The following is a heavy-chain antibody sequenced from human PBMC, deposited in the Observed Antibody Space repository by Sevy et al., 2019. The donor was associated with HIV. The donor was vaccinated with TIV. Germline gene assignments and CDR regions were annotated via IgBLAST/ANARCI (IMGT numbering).Heavy chain of an antibody. Sequence: GGSLRLSCAASGFTFSSYSMNWVRQAPGKGLEWVSYISSSSSTIYYADSVKGRFTISRDNAKNSLYLQMNSLRDGDTAGYYWARPGGGSGSYTSYYYYGMDVWGQGTTVTVSS. CDR2: ISSSSSTI. CDR1: GFTFSSYS. V-gene: IGHV3-48*02. D-gene: IGHD3-10*01. J-gene: IGHJ6*02. CDR3: ARPGGGSGSYTSYYYYGMDV.